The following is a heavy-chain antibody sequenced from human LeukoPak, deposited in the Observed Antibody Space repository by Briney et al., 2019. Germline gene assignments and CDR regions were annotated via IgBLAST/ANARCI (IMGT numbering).Heavy chain of an antibody. CDR2: IYYSGST. Sequence: SETLSLTCTVSGGSISSYYWSWIRQPPGKGLEWIGSIYYSGSTYYSPSLKSRLTISVDTSKNQFSLKLSSVTAADTAVYYCARLGYCSSTSCYNFDYWGQGTLVTVSS. CDR1: GGSISSYY. V-gene: IGHV4-59*05. CDR3: ARLGYCSSTSCYNFDY. D-gene: IGHD2-2*01. J-gene: IGHJ4*02.